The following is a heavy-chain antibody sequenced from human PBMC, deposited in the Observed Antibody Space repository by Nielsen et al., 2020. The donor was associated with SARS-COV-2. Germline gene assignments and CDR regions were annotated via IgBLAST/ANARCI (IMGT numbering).Heavy chain of an antibody. CDR1: GFTFSSYA. CDR2: INSDGSST. Sequence: GESLKISCAASGFTFSSYAMSWVRQAPGKGLVWVSRINSDGSSTSYADSVKGRFTISRDNAKNTLYLQMNSLRAEDTAVYYCASAGGVLWGQGTLVTVSS. CDR3: ASAGGVL. V-gene: IGHV3-74*01. J-gene: IGHJ4*02. D-gene: IGHD3-16*01.